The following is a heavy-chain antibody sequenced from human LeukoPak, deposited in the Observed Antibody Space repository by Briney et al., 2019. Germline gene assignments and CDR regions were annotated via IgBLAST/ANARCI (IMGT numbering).Heavy chain of an antibody. Sequence: GGSLRLSCFASGFIFGDHAMSWVPQAPGQAPEWVGFIRSKAYGGTTEYAASVEGRFTISRDDSRGIAYLQMNSLKTEDTAFYYCTRGPILLWIHNGMDVWGQGTTVTVSS. V-gene: IGHV3-49*04. J-gene: IGHJ6*02. CDR1: GFIFGDHA. CDR3: TRGPILLWIHNGMDV. CDR2: IRSKAYGGTT. D-gene: IGHD2/OR15-2a*01.